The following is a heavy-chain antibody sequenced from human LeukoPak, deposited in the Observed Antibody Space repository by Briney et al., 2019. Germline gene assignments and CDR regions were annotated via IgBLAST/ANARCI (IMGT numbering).Heavy chain of an antibody. CDR2: INPKSGGI. J-gene: IGHJ1*01. CDR1: GYTFTCYY. D-gene: IGHD1-26*01. CDR3: ARGTIGSYSSVHD. V-gene: IGHV1-2*02. Sequence: ASVKVSCKASGYTFTCYYIHWVRQAPGQGLEWVGWINPKSGGIDYAQRLQGRVTMTTDTSIATAYMELSRLTPDDTAVYFCARGTIGSYSSVHDWGQGTLVTVSS.